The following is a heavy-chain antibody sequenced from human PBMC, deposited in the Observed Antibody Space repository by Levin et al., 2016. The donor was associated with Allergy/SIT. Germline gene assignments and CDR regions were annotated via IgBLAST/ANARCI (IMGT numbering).Heavy chain of an antibody. Sequence: VRQAPGKGLEWVAVISYDGSNKYYADSVKGRFTISRDNSKNTLYLQMNSLRAEDTAVYYCAKEGGSGSYAHYYGMDVWGQGTTVTVSS. CDR3: AKEGGSGSYAHYYGMDV. V-gene: IGHV3-30*18. D-gene: IGHD3-10*01. CDR2: ISYDGSNK. J-gene: IGHJ6*02.